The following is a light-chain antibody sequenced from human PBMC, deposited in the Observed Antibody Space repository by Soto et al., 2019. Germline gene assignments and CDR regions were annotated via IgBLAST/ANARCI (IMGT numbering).Light chain of an antibody. V-gene: IGKV3-20*01. CDR2: DAS. CDR3: QQYGDSLFT. Sequence: EIVLTQSPGTLSLSPGEGATLSCRASQSVSRSYLAWYQQKPGQAPRLLIYDASSRATGIPDRFSGGGSGTDFTLTISRLEPEDFAVYYCQQYGDSLFTFGPGTKVDIK. CDR1: QSVSRSY. J-gene: IGKJ3*01.